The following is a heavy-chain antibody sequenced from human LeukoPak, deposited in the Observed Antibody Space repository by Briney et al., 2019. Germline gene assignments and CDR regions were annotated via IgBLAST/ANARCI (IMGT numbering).Heavy chain of an antibody. J-gene: IGHJ4*02. Sequence: GSLRLSCAASGLTFSSHWMHWVRQAPGKGLVWVSRIASDGSSTTYADSVKGRFSISRDNAKNTLYLQMNSLRVEDTAVYYCARGRPHGNDYWGQGTLVTVSS. V-gene: IGHV3-74*01. D-gene: IGHD4-23*01. CDR2: IASDGSST. CDR1: GLTFSSHW. CDR3: ARGRPHGNDY.